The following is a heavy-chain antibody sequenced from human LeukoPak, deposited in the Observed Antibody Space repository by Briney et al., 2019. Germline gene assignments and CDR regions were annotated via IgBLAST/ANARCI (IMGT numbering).Heavy chain of an antibody. J-gene: IGHJ4*02. V-gene: IGHV3-9*03. CDR1: GFTFDDYA. Sequence: GGSLRLSCAASGFTFDDYAMHWVRQAPGKGLEWDSGISWNSGSIGYADSVKGRFTISRDNAKNSLYLQMNSLRAEDMALYYCAKASSAGYYDILTGYYRSYYFDYWGQGTLVTVSS. CDR2: ISWNSGSI. D-gene: IGHD3-9*01. CDR3: AKASSAGYYDILTGYYRSYYFDY.